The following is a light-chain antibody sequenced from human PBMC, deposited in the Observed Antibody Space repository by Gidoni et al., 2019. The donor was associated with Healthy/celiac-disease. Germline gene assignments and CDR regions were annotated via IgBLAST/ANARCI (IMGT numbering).Light chain of an antibody. CDR2: DTS. CDR3: LLSYSGPNWV. Sequence: QAVVTPEPSLTVSPGGTVTLTCGSSTGAVTSGHYPYWFQQKPGQAPRTLIYDTSNKHSWTPARFSGSLLGGKAALTLSGAQPEDEAEYYCLLSYSGPNWVFGGGTKLTVL. CDR1: TGAVTSGHY. J-gene: IGLJ3*02. V-gene: IGLV7-46*01.